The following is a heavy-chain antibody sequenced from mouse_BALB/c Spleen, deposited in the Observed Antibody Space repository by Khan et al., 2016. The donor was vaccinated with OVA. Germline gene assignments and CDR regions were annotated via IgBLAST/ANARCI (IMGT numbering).Heavy chain of an antibody. CDR1: GYTFTDYS. Sequence: QIQLVQSGPELKKPGETVKISCKASGYTFTDYSMNWVKQAPGKGLKWMGWINTETGEPTYADDFKGRFAFSLETSASTAYLQINNLKNEDTATYFCAVRRHWYFDVWGAGTTVTVSS. CDR3: AVRRHWYFDV. J-gene: IGHJ1*01. V-gene: IGHV9-2-1*01. CDR2: INTETGEP.